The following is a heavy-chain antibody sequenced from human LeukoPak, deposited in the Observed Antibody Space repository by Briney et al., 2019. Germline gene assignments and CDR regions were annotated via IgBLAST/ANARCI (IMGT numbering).Heavy chain of an antibody. Sequence: GGSLRLSCAASGFTFSSYAMHWVRQAPGKGLEWVAVISYDGSNKYYADSVKGRFTISRDNSKNTLYLQMNSLRAEDTALYYCARGMYSSGWGTDYWGQGTLVTVSS. J-gene: IGHJ4*02. CDR2: ISYDGSNK. CDR3: ARGMYSSGWGTDY. CDR1: GFTFSSYA. V-gene: IGHV3-30*04. D-gene: IGHD6-19*01.